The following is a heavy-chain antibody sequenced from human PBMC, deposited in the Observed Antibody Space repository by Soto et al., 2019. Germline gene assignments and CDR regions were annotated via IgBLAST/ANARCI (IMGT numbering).Heavy chain of an antibody. V-gene: IGHV3-48*02. CDR1: GFPFSTYS. CDR2: ITGSSNII. Sequence: GGSLRLSCAASGFPFSTYSMNWVRQAPGQGLEWVSYITGSSNIIYYADSVKGRFTISRDNAKNSVYLQMSSLRDEDTAVYYCARQYYYGSGSYEKYYGMDVWGQGTTVTVSS. D-gene: IGHD3-10*01. J-gene: IGHJ6*02. CDR3: ARQYYYGSGSYEKYYGMDV.